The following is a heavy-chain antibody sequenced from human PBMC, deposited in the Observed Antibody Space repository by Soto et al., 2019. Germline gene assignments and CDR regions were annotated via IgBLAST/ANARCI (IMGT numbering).Heavy chain of an antibody. CDR3: APRYSGYDSPDY. V-gene: IGHV3-30*03. Sequence: QVQLVESGGGVVQPGRSLRLSCAASGFTFSSYGMHWVRQAPGKGLEWVAVISYDGSNKYYADSVKGRFTIPRDNSKNTLYLQMNSLRAEDTAVYYCAPRYSGYDSPDYWGQGTLVTVSS. D-gene: IGHD5-12*01. J-gene: IGHJ4*02. CDR1: GFTFSSYG. CDR2: ISYDGSNK.